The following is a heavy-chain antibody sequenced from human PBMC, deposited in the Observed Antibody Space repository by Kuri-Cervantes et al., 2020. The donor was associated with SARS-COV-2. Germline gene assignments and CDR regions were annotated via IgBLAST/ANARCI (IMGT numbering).Heavy chain of an antibody. V-gene: IGHV6-1*01. D-gene: IGHD3-16*01. Sequence: LRLSCAISGDSVSSNSAAWNWIRQSPSRGLEWLGRTYYRSKWYNDYAVSVKSRITINPDTSKNQFSLQLNSVTPEDTAVYYCARDRLSGSFWGRDYYFDYWGQGTLVTVSS. CDR3: ARDRLSGSFWGRDYYFDY. CDR2: TYYRSKWYN. J-gene: IGHJ4*02. CDR1: GDSVSSNSAA.